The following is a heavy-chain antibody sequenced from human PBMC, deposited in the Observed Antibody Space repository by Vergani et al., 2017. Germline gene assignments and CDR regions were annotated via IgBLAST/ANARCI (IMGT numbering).Heavy chain of an antibody. V-gene: IGHV4-39*01. J-gene: IGHJ2*01. CDR3: ASGKYYSDSTSHFRWRYFDV. D-gene: IGHD3-16*01. Sequence: QMQLQESGPGLVKASETLSLTCTVSGDSIISRSYYWGWIRQPPGKGLEWIGSIYNSGNGDSSSSLKSRVTISADTSKNQFSLRLTSVTAADTAVYYCASGKYYSDSTSHFRWRYFDVWGRGTLVTVPS. CDR2: IYNSGNG. CDR1: GDSIISRSYY.